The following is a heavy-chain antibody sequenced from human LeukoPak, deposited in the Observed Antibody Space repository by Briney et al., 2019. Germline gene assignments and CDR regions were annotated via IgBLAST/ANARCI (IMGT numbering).Heavy chain of an antibody. D-gene: IGHD5-24*01. Sequence: GESLKISCKGSGYSFTSYWIGWVRQMPGKGLEWMGIIYPGDSDTRYSPPFQGQVTISADKSISTAYLQWSSLKASDTAMYYCARQVEMATIFLDYWGQGTLVTVSS. CDR3: ARQVEMATIFLDY. J-gene: IGHJ4*02. CDR1: GYSFTSYW. CDR2: IYPGDSDT. V-gene: IGHV5-51*01.